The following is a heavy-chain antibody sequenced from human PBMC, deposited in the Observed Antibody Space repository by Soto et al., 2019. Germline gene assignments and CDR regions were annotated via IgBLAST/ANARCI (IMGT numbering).Heavy chain of an antibody. D-gene: IGHD3-10*01. CDR1: GFTFSSYD. CDR3: AKPLSGYWYFDL. CDR2: ISESGDRT. V-gene: IGHV3-23*04. Sequence: EVQLVESGGGLVQPGGSLRLSCAASGFTFSSYDMHWVRQATGKGLEWVSAISESGDRTYYADSVKGRFTMSRDNSKNTLYLQMNSLRAEDTAIYYCAKPLSGYWYFDLWGRGTLVTVSS. J-gene: IGHJ2*01.